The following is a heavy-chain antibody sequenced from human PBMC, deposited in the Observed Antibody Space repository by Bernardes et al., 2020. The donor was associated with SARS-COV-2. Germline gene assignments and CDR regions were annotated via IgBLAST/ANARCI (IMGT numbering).Heavy chain of an antibody. CDR2: ISWNSAKI. V-gene: IGHV3-9*01. CDR1: GFTFDDCA. D-gene: IGHD2-21*01. Sequence: GGSLRLSCAASGFTFDDCAMHWVRQAPGKGLEWVSGISWNSAKIGYADSVKGRFTISRDNAKNSLYLQMNSLRPEDTALYYCVRRFCAVSSACGNFYGMSVWGQGTTVTVYS. J-gene: IGHJ6*02. CDR3: VRRFCAVSSACGNFYGMSV.